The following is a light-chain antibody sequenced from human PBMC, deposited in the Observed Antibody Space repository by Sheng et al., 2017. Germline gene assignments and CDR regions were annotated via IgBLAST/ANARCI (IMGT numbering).Light chain of an antibody. V-gene: IGLV3-1*01. CDR2: QDS. CDR1: KLGDKY. J-gene: IGLJ2*01. CDR3: QAWDSSTYVV. Sequence: YELTQPPSVSVSPGQTASITCSGDKLGDKYACWYQQKPGQSPVLVIYQDSKRPSGIPERFSGSNSGNTATLTISGTQAMDEADYYCQAWDSSTYVVFGGGTKLTVL.